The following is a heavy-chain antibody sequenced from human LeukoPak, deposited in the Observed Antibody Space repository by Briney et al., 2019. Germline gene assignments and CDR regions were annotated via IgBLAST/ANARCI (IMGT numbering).Heavy chain of an antibody. CDR3: ARAGENDYYFYYMDV. V-gene: IGHV3-7*01. CDR2: IKQDGSGK. J-gene: IGHJ6*03. CDR1: GFTFSSYW. D-gene: IGHD3-16*01. Sequence: GGSLRLSCVGSGFTFSSYWMSWVRQAPGKGLEWVANIKQDGSGKSYVDSVRGRFTISRDNAKNSLYLQVNSLRAEDAAVYYCARAGENDYYFYYMDVWAKGPRSPSP.